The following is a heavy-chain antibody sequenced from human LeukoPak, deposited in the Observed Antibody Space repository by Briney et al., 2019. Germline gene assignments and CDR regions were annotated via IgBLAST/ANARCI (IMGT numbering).Heavy chain of an antibody. CDR2: IFYSGTT. J-gene: IGHJ4*02. CDR3: ARGDGGSTYGYFFEY. CDR1: GASGNNYY. Sequence: PSETLSLTCTVSGASGNNYYWGWIRQPPGKGPEYIGFIFYSGTTNYNPSFKSRVTISVDPSKNQFSLKLRSVTAADTAVYYCARGDGGSTYGYFFEYWGQGTLVTVSS. V-gene: IGHV4-59*02. D-gene: IGHD5-18*01.